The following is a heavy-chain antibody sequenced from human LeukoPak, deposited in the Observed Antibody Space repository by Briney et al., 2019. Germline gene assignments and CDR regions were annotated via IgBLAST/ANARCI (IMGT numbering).Heavy chain of an antibody. CDR2: ISYDGSNK. J-gene: IGHJ4*02. D-gene: IGHD3-10*01. CDR1: GFTFSSYA. Sequence: PGGSLRPSCAASGFTFSSYAMHWVRQAPGKGLEWVAVISYDGSNKYYADSVKGRFTISRDNSKNTLYLQMNSLRAEDTAVYYCARALRGVLFDYWGQGTLVTVSS. CDR3: ARALRGVLFDY. V-gene: IGHV3-30*04.